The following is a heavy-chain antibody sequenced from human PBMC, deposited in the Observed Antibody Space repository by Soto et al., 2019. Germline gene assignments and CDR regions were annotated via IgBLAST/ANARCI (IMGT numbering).Heavy chain of an antibody. CDR3: AKDQWQLPPWRFDP. D-gene: IGHD2-15*01. V-gene: IGHV3-23*01. Sequence: EVQLLESGGGLVQPGGSLRLSCAASGFTFSSYAMRWVGQAPGKGLVWVSAISGSGGSTYYADSVKGRFTISRDNSKNTLYLQMNSLRAEDTAVYYCAKDQWQLPPWRFDPWGQGTLVTVSS. J-gene: IGHJ5*02. CDR1: GFTFSSYA. CDR2: ISGSGGST.